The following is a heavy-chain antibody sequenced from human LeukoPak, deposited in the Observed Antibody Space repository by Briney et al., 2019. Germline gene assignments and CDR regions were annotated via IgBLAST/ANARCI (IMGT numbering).Heavy chain of an antibody. CDR3: ARDRSHYDFWSGYYTHYYYGMDV. CDR1: GGSISSSSYY. D-gene: IGHD3-3*01. CDR2: IYYSGST. Sequence: SETLSLTCTVSGGSISSSSYYWGWIRQPPGKGLEWIGYIYYSGSTNYNPSLKSRVTISVDTSKNQFSLKLSSVTAADTAVYYCARDRSHYDFWSGYYTHYYYGMDVWGQGTTVTVSS. J-gene: IGHJ6*02. V-gene: IGHV4-61*01.